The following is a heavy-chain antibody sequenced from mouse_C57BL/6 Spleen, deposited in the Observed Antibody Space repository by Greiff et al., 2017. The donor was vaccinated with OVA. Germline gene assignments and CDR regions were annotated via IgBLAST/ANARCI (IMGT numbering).Heavy chain of an antibody. J-gene: IGHJ3*01. CDR3: ARSYYGSSTGFAY. V-gene: IGHV1-18*01. CDR2: INPNNGGT. Sequence: EVKLMESGPELVKPGASVKIPCKASGYTFTDYNMDWVKQSHGKSLEWIGDINPNNGGTIYNQKFKGKATLTVDKSSSTAYMELRSLTSEDTAVYYCARSYYGSSTGFAYWGQGTLVTVSA. D-gene: IGHD1-1*01. CDR1: GYTFTDYN.